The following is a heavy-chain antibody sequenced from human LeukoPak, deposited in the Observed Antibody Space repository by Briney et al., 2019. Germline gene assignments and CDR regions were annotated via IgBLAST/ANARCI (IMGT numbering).Heavy chain of an antibody. J-gene: IGHJ3*02. CDR1: GGSLSSHY. V-gene: IGHV4-59*11. D-gene: IGHD5-18*01. CDR3: ARGDTAMVRTFDI. Sequence: SETLSLTCTVSGGSLSSHYRSWIPHPPGKGLEWIGYIYYSGSINYNPSLKSRVTISVDTSKNQFSPKLSSVTAADTAVYYCARGDTAMVRTFDIWGQGKMVTVSS. CDR2: IYYSGSI.